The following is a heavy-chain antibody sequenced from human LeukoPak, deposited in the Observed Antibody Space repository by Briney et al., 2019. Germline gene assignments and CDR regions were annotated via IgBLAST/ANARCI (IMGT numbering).Heavy chain of an antibody. CDR3: ARDNVESSGLHAFDI. V-gene: IGHV3-33*01. D-gene: IGHD1-26*01. Sequence: GGSLRLSCAASGFTFSSYGMHWVRQAPGRGLEWVAVIWYDGSNKYYADSVKGRFTISRDNSKNTLYLQMNSLRAEDTAVYYCARDNVESSGLHAFDIWGQGTMVTVSS. J-gene: IGHJ3*02. CDR1: GFTFSSYG. CDR2: IWYDGSNK.